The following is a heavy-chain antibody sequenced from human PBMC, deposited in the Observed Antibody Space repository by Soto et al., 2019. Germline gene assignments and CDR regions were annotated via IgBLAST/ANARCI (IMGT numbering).Heavy chain of an antibody. CDR3: ARGPPVQLWLRQRSSLAY. CDR2: INHSGST. D-gene: IGHD5-18*01. Sequence: QLQLQPWGAGLLKPSETLSLTCAVYGGSFRGYYWSWIRQPPGKGGEWIGEINHSGSTNCNPSLKSRATRSVDTSQNRFSRKLSSVTAADTAVYYCARGPPVQLWLRQRSSLAYCCQGTLVTVS. J-gene: IGHJ4*02. CDR1: GGSFRGYY. V-gene: IGHV4-34*01.